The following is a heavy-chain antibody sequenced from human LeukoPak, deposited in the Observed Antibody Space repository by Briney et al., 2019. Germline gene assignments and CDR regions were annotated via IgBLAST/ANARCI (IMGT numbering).Heavy chain of an antibody. D-gene: IGHD2-8*01. Sequence: GSLRLSCAASGFTFSSYAMHWLRQPPGKGLEWIGSIYYSGSTYYNPSLKSRVTISVDTSKNQFSLKLSSVTAADTAVYYCARGRMVSFFDYWGQGTLVTVSS. CDR2: IYYSGST. CDR3: ARGRMVSFFDY. J-gene: IGHJ4*02. V-gene: IGHV4-39*07. CDR1: GFTFSSYA.